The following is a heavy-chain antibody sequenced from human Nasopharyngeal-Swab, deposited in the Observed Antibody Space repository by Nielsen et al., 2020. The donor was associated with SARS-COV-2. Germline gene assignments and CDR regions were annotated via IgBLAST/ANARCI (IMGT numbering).Heavy chain of an antibody. J-gene: IGHJ6*02. Sequence: LKISCAASGFTFSSYAMHWVRQAPGKGLEWVAVTSYDGSNKYYADSVKGRFTISRDNSKNTLYLQMNSLRAEDTAVYYCARGFVYSSSWYGYYYGMDVWGQGTTVTVSS. CDR3: ARGFVYSSSWYGYYYGMDV. V-gene: IGHV3-30-3*01. CDR1: GFTFSSYA. D-gene: IGHD6-13*01. CDR2: TSYDGSNK.